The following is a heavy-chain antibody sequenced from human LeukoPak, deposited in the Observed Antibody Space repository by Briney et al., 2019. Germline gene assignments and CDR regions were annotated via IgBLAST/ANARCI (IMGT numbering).Heavy chain of an antibody. CDR2: IYYSGST. Sequence: SETLSLTCTVSGGSISSSTYYWGWIRQPPGKGLEWIGSIYYSGSTYYNPSLKSRVTISVDTSKNQFSLKLSSVAGADTAVYYCARQSYSSDSQNWFDPWGQGTLVTVSS. CDR1: GGSISSSTYY. CDR3: ARQSYSSDSQNWFDP. J-gene: IGHJ5*02. V-gene: IGHV4-39*01. D-gene: IGHD5-18*01.